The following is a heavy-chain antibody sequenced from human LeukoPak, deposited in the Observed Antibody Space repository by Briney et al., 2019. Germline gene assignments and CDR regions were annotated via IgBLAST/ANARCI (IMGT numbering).Heavy chain of an antibody. J-gene: IGHJ6*02. CDR2: FDPEDGET. D-gene: IGHD3-3*01. CDR3: ATDTSGDFWSYYYYGMDA. CDR1: GYTLTELS. V-gene: IGHV1-24*01. Sequence: GASVKVSCKVSGYTLTELSMHWVRQAPGKGLEWMGGFDPEDGETIYAQKFQGRVTMTEDTSTDTAYMELSSLRSEDTAVYYCATDTSGDFWSYYYYGMDAWGQGTTVTVSS.